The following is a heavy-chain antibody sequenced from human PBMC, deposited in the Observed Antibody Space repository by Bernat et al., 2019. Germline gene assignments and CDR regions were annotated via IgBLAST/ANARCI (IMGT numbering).Heavy chain of an antibody. CDR3: ARVGRREGFDP. D-gene: IGHD1-26*01. CDR1: GYTFTSYY. V-gene: IGHV1-46*01. Sequence: QVQLVQSGAEVKKPGASVKVSCKASGYTFTSYYMHWVRQAPGQGLEWMGIINPSGGSPSYAQKFQGRVTMTRDTSTSTVYMELRSLRSEDTAVYYCARVGRREGFDPWGQGTLVTVSS. CDR2: INPSGGSP. J-gene: IGHJ5*02.